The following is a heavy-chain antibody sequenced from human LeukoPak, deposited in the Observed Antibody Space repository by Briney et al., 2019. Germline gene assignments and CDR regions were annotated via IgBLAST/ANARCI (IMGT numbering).Heavy chain of an antibody. Sequence: VASVKVSCKASGYTFTAYYMHWLRQAPGQGLEWMGWINVNSGDTNYAQKFQGRVTMTSDTSITTAYMELSSLRSDDTAVYYCARDGALDYWGQGTLVTVSS. CDR3: ARDGALDY. J-gene: IGHJ4*02. CDR1: GYTFTAYY. D-gene: IGHD3-16*01. CDR2: INVNSGDT. V-gene: IGHV1-2*02.